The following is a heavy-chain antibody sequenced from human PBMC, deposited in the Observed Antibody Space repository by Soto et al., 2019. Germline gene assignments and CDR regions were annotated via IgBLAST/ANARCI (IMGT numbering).Heavy chain of an antibody. J-gene: IGHJ4*02. CDR3: ARARKDYESGYVAFYFDS. CDR1: GFSFSDYN. D-gene: IGHD3-10*01. CDR2: ISSTGSTV. Sequence: GGSLRLSCAASGFSFSDYNMNWVRQAPGKGLQWISYISSTGSTVYYEDSVKGRFTISRDNARNSLFLQMTSLRQEDTAVYYCARARKDYESGYVAFYFDSWGRGKLVTVS. V-gene: IGHV3-48*02.